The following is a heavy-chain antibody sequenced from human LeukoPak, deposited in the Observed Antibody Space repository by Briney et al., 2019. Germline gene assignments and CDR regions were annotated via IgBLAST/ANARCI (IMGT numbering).Heavy chain of an antibody. CDR2: ISSSSSTI. D-gene: IGHD4-23*01. Sequence: GGSLRLSRAASGFTFSSYSMNWVRQAPGKGLEWVSYISSSSSTIYYADSVKGRFTISRDNAKNSLYLQMNSLRAEDTAVYHCARSTTVVTPDYWGQGTLVTVSS. CDR3: ARSTTVVTPDY. V-gene: IGHV3-48*01. J-gene: IGHJ4*02. CDR1: GFTFSSYS.